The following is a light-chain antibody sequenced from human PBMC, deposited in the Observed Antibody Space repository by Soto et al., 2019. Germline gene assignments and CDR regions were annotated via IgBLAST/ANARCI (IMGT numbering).Light chain of an antibody. CDR3: QQRNNWPWT. Sequence: ENVLTQSPGTLSLSPGERATLSCRASQSVSSYSLAWYQQKPGQSPRLLIYGVYSRATGTPARFSGSGSGTDFTLTISSLEPEDFAVYYCQQRNNWPWTFGQGTKVDIK. CDR1: QSVSSYS. CDR2: GVY. J-gene: IGKJ1*01. V-gene: IGKV3D-20*02.